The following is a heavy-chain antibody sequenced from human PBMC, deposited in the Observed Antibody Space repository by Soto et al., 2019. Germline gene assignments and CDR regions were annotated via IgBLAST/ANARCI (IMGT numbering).Heavy chain of an antibody. CDR3: ARGRGNCRATSRADH. Sequence: EVQLVESGGGLVQPGGSVRLSCVASGFTFRNFWMHWVRQAPGKGLVWVSRMNSDGSSTNYADFVKGRFTISRDNAKNTVYLKMKTLRIEDTGVTYCARGRGNCRATSRADHWGQGTLVTVSS. CDR2: MNSDGSST. J-gene: IGHJ4*02. D-gene: IGHD2-2*01. CDR1: GFTFRNFW. V-gene: IGHV3-74*01.